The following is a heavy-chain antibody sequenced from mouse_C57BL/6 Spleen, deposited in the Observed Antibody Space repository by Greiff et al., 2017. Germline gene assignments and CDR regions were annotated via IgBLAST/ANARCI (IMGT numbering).Heavy chain of an antibody. CDR2: ISDGGSYT. Sequence: EVQRVESGGGLVKPGGSLKLSCAASGFTFSSYAMSWVRQTPEKRLEWVATISDGGSYTYYPDNVKGRFTISRDNAKNNLYLQMSHLKSEDTAMYYCARESSLYFDYWGQGTTLTVSS. CDR3: ARESSLYFDY. D-gene: IGHD1-1*01. CDR1: GFTFSSYA. V-gene: IGHV5-4*01. J-gene: IGHJ2*01.